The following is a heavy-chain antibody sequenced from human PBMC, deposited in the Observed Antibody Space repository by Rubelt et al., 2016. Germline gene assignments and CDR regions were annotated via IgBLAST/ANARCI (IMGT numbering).Heavy chain of an antibody. V-gene: IGHV4-31*03. D-gene: IGHD2/OR15-2a*01. Sequence: QVQLQESGPGLVKPSQTLSLTCTVSGGSISSGGYYWSWIRQHPGKGLEWIGYISYSGSTYYNPALKSRVTIAVDTSKNQFSLKLSSVTAADTAVYYCARDSGSRIFDYWGQGTLVTVSS. CDR1: GGSISSGGYY. J-gene: IGHJ4*02. CDR2: ISYSGST. CDR3: ARDSGSRIFDY.